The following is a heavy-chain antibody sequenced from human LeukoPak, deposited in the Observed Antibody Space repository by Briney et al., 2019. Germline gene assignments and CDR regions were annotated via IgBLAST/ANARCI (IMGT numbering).Heavy chain of an antibody. CDR3: AKDPAFGSYGKIDY. CDR1: GFTFSSYA. CDR2: ISGSGGST. V-gene: IGHV3-23*01. Sequence: GGSLRLSCAASGFTFSSYAMSWVRQAPGKGLEWVSAISGSGGSTYYADSVKGRFTISRDNSKNTLYLQMNSLRAEDTAVYYCAKDPAFGSYGKIDYWGQGTLVTVSS. D-gene: IGHD5-18*01. J-gene: IGHJ4*02.